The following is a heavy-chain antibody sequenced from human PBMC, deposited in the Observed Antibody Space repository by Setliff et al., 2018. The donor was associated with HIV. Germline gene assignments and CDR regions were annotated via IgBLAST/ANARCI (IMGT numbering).Heavy chain of an antibody. V-gene: IGHV1-18*01. CDR1: GYPFDSYG. J-gene: IGHJ4*02. Sequence: ASVKVSCKTFGYPFDSYGISWVRQAPGQGLEWMGWISAYIGDTKYAQRFQGRVTMTTDPSTPTAYMELRSLKSEDTAVYYCARAVGGSNYFDYSGYQDFWGQGTRVTVSS. CDR2: ISAYIGDT. CDR3: ARAVGGSNYFDYSGYQDF. D-gene: IGHD3-22*01.